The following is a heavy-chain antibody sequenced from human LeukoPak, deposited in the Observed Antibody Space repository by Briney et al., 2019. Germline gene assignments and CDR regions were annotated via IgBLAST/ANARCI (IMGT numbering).Heavy chain of an antibody. CDR3: ARARTDLESGDLSYAFEI. D-gene: IGHD1-1*01. Sequence: ASVKVSCKASGYTFIRYDIHWVRQAAGQGLEWMGWMNPNSANTGYAEKFQGRVSMTRDNPMSTAYMELSGLRPDDTAVYYCARARTDLESGDLSYAFEIWGQGTMITVPS. CDR1: GYTFIRYD. J-gene: IGHJ3*02. CDR2: MNPNSANT. V-gene: IGHV1-8*01.